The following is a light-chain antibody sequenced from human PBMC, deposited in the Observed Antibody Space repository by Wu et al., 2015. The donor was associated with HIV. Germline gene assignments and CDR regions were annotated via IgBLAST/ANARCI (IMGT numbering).Light chain of an antibody. J-gene: IGKJ4*01. CDR2: NAS. CDR3: QHRHNWPLT. V-gene: IGKV3-11*01. CDR1: QSVGDL. Sequence: QSVGDLLSLVIKPQTSATSPHGSLIYNASKRGPPGIPPRFSGSGSGTDFTLTITSLESEDFALYYCQHRHNWPLTFGGGTKVEIK.